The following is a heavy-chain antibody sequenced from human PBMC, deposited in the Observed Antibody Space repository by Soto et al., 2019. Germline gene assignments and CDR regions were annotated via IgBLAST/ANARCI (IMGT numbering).Heavy chain of an antibody. CDR2: IYWDDDK. CDR1: GFSLSTSGVG. J-gene: IGHJ4*02. Sequence: QITLKESGPTLVKPTQTLTLTCTFSGFSLSTSGVGVGWIRQPPGKALEWLALIYWDDDKRYSPSLKSRLTNTKDTSKNQVVLTMTNMDPVDTATYYCAHTPDTAMVTGSNGWGQGTLVTVSS. CDR3: AHTPDTAMVTGSNG. V-gene: IGHV2-5*02. D-gene: IGHD5-18*01.